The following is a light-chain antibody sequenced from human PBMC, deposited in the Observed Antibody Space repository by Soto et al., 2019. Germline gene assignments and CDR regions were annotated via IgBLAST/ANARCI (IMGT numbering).Light chain of an antibody. CDR2: GAS. J-gene: IGKJ4*01. CDR3: QQYGSSPPFT. CDR1: QSVSSSY. V-gene: IGKV3-20*01. Sequence: EIVLTQSPGTLSLSPGERATLSCRASQSVSSSYLAWYQQKPGQAPRLLIYGASSRATGIPDRFSGSGSGTDFTLTISRLEPEDFAVYYCQQYGSSPPFTFRXGX.